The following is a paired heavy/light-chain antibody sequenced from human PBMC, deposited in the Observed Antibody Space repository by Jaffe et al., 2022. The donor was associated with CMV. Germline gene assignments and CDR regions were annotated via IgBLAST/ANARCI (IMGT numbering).Heavy chain of an antibody. V-gene: IGHV1-46*01. CDR2: INPSGGST. Sequence: QVQLVQSGAEVKKPGASVKVSCKASGYTFTSYYMHWVRQAPGQGLEWMGIINPSGGSTSYAQKFQGRVTMTRDTSTSTVYMELSSLRSEDTAVYYCAREPIVVVTANIPTFDYWGQGTLVTVSS. CDR3: AREPIVVVTANIPTFDY. D-gene: IGHD2-21*02. J-gene: IGHJ4*02. CDR1: GYTFTSYY.
Light chain of an antibody. J-gene: IGLJ1*01. CDR1: SSNIGSNT. V-gene: IGLV1-44*01. Sequence: QSVLTQPPSASGTPGQRVTISCSGSSSNIGSNTVNWYQQLPGTAPKLLIYSNNQRPSGVPDRFSGSKSGTSASLAISGLQSEDEADYYCAAWDDSLNGPYVFGTGTKVTVL. CDR2: SNN. CDR3: AAWDDSLNGPYV.